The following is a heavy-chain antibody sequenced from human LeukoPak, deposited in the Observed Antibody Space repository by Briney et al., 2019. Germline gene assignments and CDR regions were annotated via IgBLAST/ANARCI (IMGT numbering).Heavy chain of an antibody. Sequence: GASVKVSCKASGYTFTGYYMHWVRQAPGQGLEWMGRINPNSGGTNYAQKFQGRVTMTRDTSISTAYMELSRLRSDDTAMYYCARDHSSGWYLAEYFQHWGQGTLVTVSS. D-gene: IGHD6-19*01. CDR2: INPNSGGT. CDR1: GYTFTGYY. V-gene: IGHV1-2*06. CDR3: ARDHSSGWYLAEYFQH. J-gene: IGHJ1*01.